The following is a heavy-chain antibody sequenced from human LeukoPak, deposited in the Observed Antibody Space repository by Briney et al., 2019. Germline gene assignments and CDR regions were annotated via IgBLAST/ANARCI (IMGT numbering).Heavy chain of an antibody. V-gene: IGHV4-4*07. Sequence: SETLSLTCTVSGGSIGRYHWSWFRQPAGEGLEWIGRIHTSGSTNYNLSLKSRATMSVDTSRNQFSVKLRSVTAADTAVYYCARETPAAGNWYDPWGQGTLVTVSS. CDR3: ARETPAAGNWYDP. D-gene: IGHD2-2*01. J-gene: IGHJ5*02. CDR2: IHTSGST. CDR1: GGSIGRYH.